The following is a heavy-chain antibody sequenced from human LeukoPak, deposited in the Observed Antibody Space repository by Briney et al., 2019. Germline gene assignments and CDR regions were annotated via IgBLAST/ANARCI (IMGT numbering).Heavy chain of an antibody. V-gene: IGHV3-23*01. CDR3: GKTTVGYSSGQKPAWPVDY. CDR2: IFGSGGSP. CDR1: GFTFSNYG. D-gene: IGHD5-18*01. Sequence: PGGSLRLSCAASGFTFSNYGMSWVRQAPGKGLEWVAGIFGSGGSPHYADPVKGRFTISRDNSRNTVYLQINSLRAEDTAVYYCGKTTVGYSSGQKPAWPVDYWGQGTLVTVSS. J-gene: IGHJ4*02.